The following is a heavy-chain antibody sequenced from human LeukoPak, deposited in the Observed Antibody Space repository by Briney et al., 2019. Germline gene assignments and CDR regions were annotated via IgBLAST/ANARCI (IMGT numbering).Heavy chain of an antibody. CDR2: ISWNSGSI. J-gene: IGHJ4*02. Sequence: GGSLRLSCAASGFTFDDYAMHWVRQAPGRGLEWVSGISWNSGSIGYADSVKGRFTISRDNAKNSLYLQMNSLRAEDTALYYCARNRRYNWNDGFDYWGQGTLVTVSS. V-gene: IGHV3-9*01. D-gene: IGHD1-20*01. CDR1: GFTFDDYA. CDR3: ARNRRYNWNDGFDY.